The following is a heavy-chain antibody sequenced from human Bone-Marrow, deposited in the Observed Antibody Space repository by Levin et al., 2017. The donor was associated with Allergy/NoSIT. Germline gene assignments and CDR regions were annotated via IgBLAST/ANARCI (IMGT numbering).Heavy chain of an antibody. Sequence: AASVKVSCAASGFTFSSYSMNWVRQAPGKGLEWVSSISSSSSYIYYADSVKGRFTISRDNAKNSLYLQMNSLRAEDTAVYYCARDDGDASFEWFDPWGQGTLVTVSS. CDR3: ARDDGDASFEWFDP. D-gene: IGHD4-17*01. V-gene: IGHV3-21*01. CDR1: GFTFSSYS. J-gene: IGHJ5*02. CDR2: ISSSSSYI.